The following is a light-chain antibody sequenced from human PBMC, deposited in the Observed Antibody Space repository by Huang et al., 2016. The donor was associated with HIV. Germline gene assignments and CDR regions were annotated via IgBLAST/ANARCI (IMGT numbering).Light chain of an antibody. CDR3: QQRSNWPKT. Sequence: EIVLTQSQATLSLSPGEIATLSCRASQSISRYLAWYQQNPCQAPRLLIYDAFNRVTGIPARFSGSGAGTDFTLTISSLDPEDFAVYYCQQRSNWPKTFGQGTKVEIK. CDR2: DAF. CDR1: QSISRY. J-gene: IGKJ1*01. V-gene: IGKV3-11*01.